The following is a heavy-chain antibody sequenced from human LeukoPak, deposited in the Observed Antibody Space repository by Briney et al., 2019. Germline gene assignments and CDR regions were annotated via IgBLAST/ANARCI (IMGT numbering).Heavy chain of an antibody. CDR1: GGSISSGDYY. V-gene: IGHV4-30-4*01. J-gene: IGHJ6*02. D-gene: IGHD2-2*01. Sequence: SQTLSLTCTVSGGSISSGDYYWSWIRQPPGKGLEWIGYIYYSGSTYYNPSLKSRVTISVDTSKNQFSLKLSSVTAADTAVYYCARYCSSTSCYEDGMDVWGQGTTVTVSS. CDR2: IYYSGST. CDR3: ARYCSSTSCYEDGMDV.